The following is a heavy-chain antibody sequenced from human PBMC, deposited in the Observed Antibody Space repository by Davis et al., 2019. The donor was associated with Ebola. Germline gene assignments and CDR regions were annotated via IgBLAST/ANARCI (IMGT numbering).Heavy chain of an antibody. V-gene: IGHV3-7*01. CDR1: GFTFSDYY. D-gene: IGHD3-22*01. CDR3: ARERYYYDSSGYYPV. J-gene: IGHJ4*02. CDR2: IKQDGSEK. Sequence: GESLKISCAASGFTFSDYYMSWIRQAPGKGLEWVANIKQDGSEKYYVDSVKGRFTISRDNAKNSLYLQMNSLRAEDTAVYYCARERYYYDSSGYYPVWGQGTLVTVSS.